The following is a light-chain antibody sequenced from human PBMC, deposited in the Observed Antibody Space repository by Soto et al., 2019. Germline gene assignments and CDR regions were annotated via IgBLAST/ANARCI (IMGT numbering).Light chain of an antibody. CDR1: SSNFGAGYA. J-gene: IGLJ2*01. V-gene: IGLV1-40*01. Sequence: QSVLTQPPSVSGAPGQRVTISCTGSSSNFGAGYAVHWYQQLPGTAPKVLTYDNNNRPSGVPDRFSGSKSGTSASLAITGLQAEDEADYYCQSYDSSLNGRLFGGGTKLTVL. CDR2: DNN. CDR3: QSYDSSLNGRL.